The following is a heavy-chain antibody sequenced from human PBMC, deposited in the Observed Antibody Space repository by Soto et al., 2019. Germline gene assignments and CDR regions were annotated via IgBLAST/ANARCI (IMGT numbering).Heavy chain of an antibody. Sequence: ASVKVSCKASGGTFSSYAISWVRQAPGQGLEWMGGIIPIFGTANYAQKFQGRVTITADESTSTAYMELSSLRSEDTAVYYCASLGLGYCSGGSCYQYYFDYWGQGTLVTVSS. CDR2: IIPIFGTA. V-gene: IGHV1-69*13. CDR1: GGTFSSYA. D-gene: IGHD2-15*01. J-gene: IGHJ4*02. CDR3: ASLGLGYCSGGSCYQYYFDY.